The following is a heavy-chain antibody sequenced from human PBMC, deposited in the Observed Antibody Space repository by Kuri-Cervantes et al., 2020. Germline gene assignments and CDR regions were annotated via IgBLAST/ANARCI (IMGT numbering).Heavy chain of an antibody. V-gene: IGHV3-74*01. Sequence: GGSLRLSCAASGFNFGPFWMHWVRQAPGMGLQWVAHINSDGSTIRYADSVKGRFTISRDNAKDTLYLQMNSLGAEDTAVYYCARRDGYSWGLYWGQGTLVTVSS. CDR1: GFNFGPFW. J-gene: IGHJ4*02. CDR2: INSDGSTI. D-gene: IGHD5-24*01. CDR3: ARRDGYSWGLY.